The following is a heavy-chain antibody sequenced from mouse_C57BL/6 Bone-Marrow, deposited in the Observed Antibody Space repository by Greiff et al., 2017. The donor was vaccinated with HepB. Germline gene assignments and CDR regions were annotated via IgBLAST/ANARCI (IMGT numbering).Heavy chain of an antibody. CDR2: IRLKSDNYAT. CDR1: GFTFSNYW. Sequence: EVQLVESGGGLVQPGGSMKLSCVASGFTFSNYWINWVRQSPEKGLEWVAQIRLKSDNYATHYAESVKGRFTISRDDSKSSFYLQMNNLRAEDTGIYYCTPLYYDWGQGTLVTVSA. CDR3: TPLYYD. D-gene: IGHD1-1*02. J-gene: IGHJ3*01. V-gene: IGHV6-3*01.